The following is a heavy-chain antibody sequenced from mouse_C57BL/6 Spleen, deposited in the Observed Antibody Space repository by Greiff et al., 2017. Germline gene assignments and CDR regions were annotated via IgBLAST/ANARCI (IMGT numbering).Heavy chain of an antibody. J-gene: IGHJ1*03. CDR1: GYTFTSYW. Sequence: QVQLKQPGTELVKPGASVKLSCKASGYTFTSYWMHWVKQRPGQGLEWIGNINPSNGGTNYNEKFKSKATLTVDKSSSTAYMQLSSLTSEDSAVYYCARAAYYSNYPWYFDVWGTGTTVTVSS. CDR3: ARAAYYSNYPWYFDV. CDR2: INPSNGGT. V-gene: IGHV1-53*01. D-gene: IGHD2-5*01.